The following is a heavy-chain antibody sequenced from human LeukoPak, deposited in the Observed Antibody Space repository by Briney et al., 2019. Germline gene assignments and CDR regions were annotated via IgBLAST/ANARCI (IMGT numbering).Heavy chain of an antibody. CDR2: ITWDGDST. J-gene: IGHJ4*02. V-gene: IGHV3-43D*03. D-gene: IGHD2-8*01. CDR3: ARGGFMRLRGKFDY. Sequence: GGSLRLSCAASGFTFDDYAMHWVRQAPGKGLEWVSLITWDGDSTYYADSVKGRFTISRGNSKNYLYLQMNSLRAEDTAVYYCARGGFMRLRGKFDYWGQGTLVTVSS. CDR1: GFTFDDYA.